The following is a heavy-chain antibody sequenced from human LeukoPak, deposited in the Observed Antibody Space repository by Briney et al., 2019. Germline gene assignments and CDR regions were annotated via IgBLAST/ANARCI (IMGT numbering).Heavy chain of an antibody. Sequence: GGSLRLSCEASAFTFSSYRMSWVRQAPGRGLEWVANMKEDGGEINYVDSVKGRFTIARDNAKNSLFLQMNSLRVEDTAVYYCARDRGYATLDYWGQGTLVTVSS. V-gene: IGHV3-7*01. D-gene: IGHD3-10*01. J-gene: IGHJ4*02. CDR3: ARDRGYATLDY. CDR2: MKEDGGEI. CDR1: AFTFSSYR.